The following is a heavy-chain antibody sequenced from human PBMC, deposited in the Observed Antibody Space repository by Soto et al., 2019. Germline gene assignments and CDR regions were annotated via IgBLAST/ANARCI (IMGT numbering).Heavy chain of an antibody. CDR3: ARGARYLAV. Sequence: ASVKGSCKASGYTFTSYYVHWVRQAPGQWLEWMGIFNPSGGGTTYGQKFQGRVTMTTDTSTSTVYMELSSLRSEDTAVYYCARGARYLAVWGRGTTVTVSS. J-gene: IGHJ6*03. CDR2: FNPSGGGT. V-gene: IGHV1-46*03. CDR1: GYTFTSYY.